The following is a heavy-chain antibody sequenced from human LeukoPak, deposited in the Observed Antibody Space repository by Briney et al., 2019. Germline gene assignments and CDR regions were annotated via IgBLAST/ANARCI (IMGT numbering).Heavy chain of an antibody. Sequence: ASETLSLTCTVSGGSVSSGSYYWSWIRQPPGKGLEWIGYIYYSGSTNYNPSLKSRVTISVDTSKNQFSLRLSSVTAADTAVYYCARDNNTAGYDYWGQGTLVTVSS. CDR1: GGSVSSGSYY. V-gene: IGHV4-61*01. CDR3: ARDNNTAGYDY. CDR2: IYYSGST. J-gene: IGHJ4*02. D-gene: IGHD3-9*01.